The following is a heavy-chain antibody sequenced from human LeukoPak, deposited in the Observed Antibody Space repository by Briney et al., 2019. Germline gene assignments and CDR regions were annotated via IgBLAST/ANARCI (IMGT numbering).Heavy chain of an antibody. CDR3: ARVELEGYFDY. J-gene: IGHJ4*02. Sequence: SETLSLTCAVSGDSISSGGYSWSWIRQPPGKGLEWIGYIYYSGSTYYNPSLKSRVTISVDTSKNQFSLKLSSVTAADTAVYYCARVELEGYFDYWGQGTLVTVSS. CDR1: GDSISSGGYS. V-gene: IGHV4-30-4*07. CDR2: IYYSGST. D-gene: IGHD1-7*01.